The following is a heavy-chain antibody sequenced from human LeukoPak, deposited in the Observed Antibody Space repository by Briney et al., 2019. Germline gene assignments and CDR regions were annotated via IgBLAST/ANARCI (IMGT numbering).Heavy chain of an antibody. CDR3: ARTRVAATRELGY. CDR2: ISSNGDNT. Sequence: PGGSLRLSCSVSGFTFSTYVMHWVRQAPGKGLEYVSAISSNGDNTYYADSVKGRFTISRDNSKNTLYLQMSSLRADDTAVYYCARTRVAATRELGYWGQGTLVTVSS. V-gene: IGHV3-64D*06. D-gene: IGHD2-15*01. J-gene: IGHJ4*02. CDR1: GFTFSTYV.